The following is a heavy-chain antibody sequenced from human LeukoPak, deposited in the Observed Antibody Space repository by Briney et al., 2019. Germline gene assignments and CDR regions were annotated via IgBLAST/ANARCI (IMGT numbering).Heavy chain of an antibody. D-gene: IGHD2-21*02. CDR1: GGSISSSSYY. J-gene: IGHJ4*02. CDR3: ASGSVVTATRYYLDY. CDR2: IYYSGST. V-gene: IGHV4-39*01. Sequence: PSETLSLTCTVSGGSISSSSYYWGWIRQPPGKGLEWIGSIYYSGSTYYNPSLKSRVTISVDTSKNQFSLKLSSVTAADTAVYYCASGSVVTATRYYLDYWGQGTLVTVSS.